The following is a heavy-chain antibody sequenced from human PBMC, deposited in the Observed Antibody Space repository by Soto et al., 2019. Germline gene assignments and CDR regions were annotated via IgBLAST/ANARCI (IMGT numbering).Heavy chain of an antibody. V-gene: IGHV4-31*03. CDR1: GGTLRSTAYY. J-gene: IGHJ4*02. CDR2: IYYSGST. Sequence: PSETLSLTSTVSGGTLRSTAYYWSWIRQHPGKGLEWIGYIYYSGSTYYNPSLKSRVTISVDTSKNQFSLKLSSVTAADTAVYYCARGYCSGGSCRDYWGQGTLVTVSS. CDR3: ARGYCSGGSCRDY. D-gene: IGHD2-15*01.